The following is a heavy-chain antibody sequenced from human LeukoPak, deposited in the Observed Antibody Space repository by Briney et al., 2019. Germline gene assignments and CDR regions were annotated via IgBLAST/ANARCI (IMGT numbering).Heavy chain of an antibody. CDR1: GFTCSSYS. J-gene: IGHJ4*02. Sequence: GGSLRLSCAASGFTCSSYSMNWVRQAPGKGLEWVSSISSSSSYIYYADSVKGRFTISRDNAKNSLYLQMNSLRAEDTAVYYCARVGYYDSSGQELDYWGQGTLVTVSS. D-gene: IGHD3-22*01. CDR2: ISSSSSYI. CDR3: ARVGYYDSSGQELDY. V-gene: IGHV3-21*01.